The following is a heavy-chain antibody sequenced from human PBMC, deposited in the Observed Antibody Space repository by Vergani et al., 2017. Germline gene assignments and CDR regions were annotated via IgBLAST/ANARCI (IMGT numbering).Heavy chain of an antibody. V-gene: IGHV3-49*04. Sequence: EVHLVESGGGLVQPGRSLRLSCSGSGFTLGDYAMTWVRQAPGKGLEWVAFIWSKPYGGTTEYAASVKGRFTISRDDSKSIAYLQMNSLRAEDTAVYYCAKGGVAVAGRYYYYYYMDVWGKGTTVTVSS. CDR3: AKGGVAVAGRYYYYYYMDV. J-gene: IGHJ6*03. CDR1: GFTLGDYA. CDR2: IWSKPYGGTT. D-gene: IGHD6-19*01.